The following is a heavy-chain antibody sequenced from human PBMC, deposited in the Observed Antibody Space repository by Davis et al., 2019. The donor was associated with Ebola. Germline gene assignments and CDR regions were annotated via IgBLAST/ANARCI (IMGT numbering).Heavy chain of an antibody. V-gene: IGHV3-7*01. D-gene: IGHD3-9*01. CDR2: IKQGGAEK. CDR1: GFSFNDYW. J-gene: IGHJ4*02. Sequence: PGGSLRLSCAASGFSFNDYWISWVRQAPGKGLEWVANIKQGGAEKHYMDSVKGRFTISRDSAKSSVYLEINSLRAEDTAVYYCARDAFRDRYLDQWGQGTLVTVSS. CDR3: ARDAFRDRYLDQ.